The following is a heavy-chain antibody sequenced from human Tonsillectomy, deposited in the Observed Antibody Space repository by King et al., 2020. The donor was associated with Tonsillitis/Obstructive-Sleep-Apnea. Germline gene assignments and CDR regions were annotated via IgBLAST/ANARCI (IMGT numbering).Heavy chain of an antibody. CDR1: GGSISSYY. D-gene: IGHD3-16*01. CDR2: VDYSGST. Sequence: QLQESGPGLVKPSETLSLTCTVSGGSISSYYWSWIRQPPGKGLEWIGYVDYSGSTKYNTPLKSRVIISVDASKNQFSLNLSSLTAADTAVYYCAREGDDAFDIWGQGTMVTVSS. V-gene: IGHV4-59*01. J-gene: IGHJ3*02. CDR3: AREGDDAFDI.